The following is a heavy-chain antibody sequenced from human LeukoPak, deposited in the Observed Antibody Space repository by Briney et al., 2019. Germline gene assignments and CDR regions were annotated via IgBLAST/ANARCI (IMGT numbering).Heavy chain of an antibody. V-gene: IGHV4-39*01. Sequence: ASXTLSLTCSVSGDSFSRSDSYWDWIRQPQGKGLEWIVNIYYSGRTYYSPSLKSRVTMSVAPSNNQFSLNLRSVTAADTALYYCARRRYYDGSGYLEWGQGTLLSVSS. D-gene: IGHD3-22*01. CDR2: IYYSGRT. CDR1: GDSFSRSDSY. CDR3: ARRRYYDGSGYLE. J-gene: IGHJ1*01.